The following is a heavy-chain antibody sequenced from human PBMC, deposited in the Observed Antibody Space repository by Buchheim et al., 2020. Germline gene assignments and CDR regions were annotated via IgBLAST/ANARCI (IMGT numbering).Heavy chain of an antibody. CDR3: ARQVGSAVHYYGMDV. V-gene: IGHV4-59*01. CDR1: GGTTGAYH. CDR2: VHETGTT. D-gene: IGHD3-10*01. Sequence: QVRLQPSGPGLLKPSETLALTCSVSGGTTGAYHWSWIRQPPGKGLEWIACVHETGTTNYSPSVKSRATVSLDTSNNQFSLHLKSVVAADTAVYYCARQVGSAVHYYGMDVWGPGTT. J-gene: IGHJ6*02.